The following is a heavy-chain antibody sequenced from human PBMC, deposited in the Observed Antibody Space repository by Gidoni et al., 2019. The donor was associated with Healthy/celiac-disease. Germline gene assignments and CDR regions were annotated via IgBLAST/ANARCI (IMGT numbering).Heavy chain of an antibody. D-gene: IGHD2-15*01. CDR3: ARQTPTRAAPFDY. Sequence: QLQLQESGPGLVKPSETLSLTCTGSGGSLSSSSYYWGWIRQPPGKGLEWIGSIYYSGSTYYNPSLKSRVTISVDTSKNQFSLKLSSVTAADTAVYYCARQTPTRAAPFDYWGQGTLVTVSS. CDR1: GGSLSSSSYY. V-gene: IGHV4-39*01. J-gene: IGHJ4*02. CDR2: IYYSGST.